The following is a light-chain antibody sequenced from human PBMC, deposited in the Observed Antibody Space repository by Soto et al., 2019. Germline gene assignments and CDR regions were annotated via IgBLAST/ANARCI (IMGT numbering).Light chain of an antibody. CDR1: QGISSY. V-gene: IGKV1-9*01. Sequence: DIQLTQSPSFLSASVGDRVTITCRASQGISSYLAWYQQKPGKAPKLLIYGASTLQSGVPSRFSGSGSGTEFTLTISSLQSEDFPTYYCQQLNSYPLALGGGTKVEIK. CDR2: GAS. CDR3: QQLNSYPLA. J-gene: IGKJ4*01.